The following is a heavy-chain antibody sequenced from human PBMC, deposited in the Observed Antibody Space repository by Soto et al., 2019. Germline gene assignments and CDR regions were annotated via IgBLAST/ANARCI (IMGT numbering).Heavy chain of an antibody. CDR3: AKSTRITMIVVVILPDY. D-gene: IGHD3-22*01. V-gene: IGHV3-23*01. CDR2: ISGSGGST. CDR1: GLTFSSYA. Sequence: GSLTLSCAASGLTFSSYAMSWVRQAPGKGLEWVSAISGSGGSTYYAAPVKGRFNIARDNSKNTLYLQMNSLRAEDTAVYYCAKSTRITMIVVVILPDYWGQGTLVTVSS. J-gene: IGHJ4*02.